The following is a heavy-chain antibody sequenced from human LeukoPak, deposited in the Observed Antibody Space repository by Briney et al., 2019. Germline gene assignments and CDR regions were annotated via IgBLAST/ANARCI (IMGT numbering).Heavy chain of an antibody. Sequence: PGGSLRLSCAASGFTFSNYEMSWVHQAPGKGLEWVSYISDSGTTIYYGDSVKGRFTISRDNAKKSLYLQMNSLRAEDTAVYYCARVRYFDWLGPFDYWGQGTLVTVSS. CDR2: ISDSGTTI. J-gene: IGHJ4*02. CDR3: ARVRYFDWLGPFDY. CDR1: GFTFSNYE. V-gene: IGHV3-48*03. D-gene: IGHD3-9*01.